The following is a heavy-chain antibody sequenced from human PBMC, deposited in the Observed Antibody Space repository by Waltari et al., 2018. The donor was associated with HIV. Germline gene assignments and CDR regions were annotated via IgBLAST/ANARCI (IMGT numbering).Heavy chain of an antibody. Sequence: EVQLLESGGGLVQPGGSLRLSCAASGFIFSSYAMSWVRQAPGKGLEGVSASTGSGGGTYYADSVKGRFTFSRDNSQNTLYLQMNSLRAEDTAVYYCAKYLDCSGTSCYTPYFDYWGQGTLVTVSP. V-gene: IGHV3-23*01. CDR1: GFIFSSYA. D-gene: IGHD2-2*02. CDR3: AKYLDCSGTSCYTPYFDY. CDR2: STGSGGGT. J-gene: IGHJ4*02.